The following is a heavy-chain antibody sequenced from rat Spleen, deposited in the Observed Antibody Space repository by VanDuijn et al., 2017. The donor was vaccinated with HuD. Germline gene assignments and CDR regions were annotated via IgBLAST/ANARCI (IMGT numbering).Heavy chain of an antibody. CDR3: AVAGYGY. V-gene: IGHV5S10*01. J-gene: IGHJ2*01. D-gene: IGHD4-3*01. CDR2: IIYDGSKT. Sequence: EVQLVESGGGLVQPGNSLKLSCAASGFTFSDYYMAWVRQAPKKGLEWVATIIYDGSKTYYPDSVRGRFTISRDNAENTAYLQMNSLWSEDTATYYCAVAGYGYWGQGVVVTVSS. CDR1: GFTFSDYY.